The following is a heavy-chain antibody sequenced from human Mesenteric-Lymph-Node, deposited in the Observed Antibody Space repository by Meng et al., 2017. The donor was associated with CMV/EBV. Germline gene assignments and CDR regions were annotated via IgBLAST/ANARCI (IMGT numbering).Heavy chain of an antibody. J-gene: IGHJ4*02. V-gene: IGHV3-30*02. Sequence: GESLKISCAASGFTFTNFWMSWVRQAPGKGLEWVAFISFDGSDKYSADSVKGRFTISRDNSKNTLSLQLNNLRADDTAVYYCAKESGWFDWGQGTLVTVSS. CDR3: AKESGWFD. CDR1: GFTFTNFW. CDR2: ISFDGSDK. D-gene: IGHD6-19*01.